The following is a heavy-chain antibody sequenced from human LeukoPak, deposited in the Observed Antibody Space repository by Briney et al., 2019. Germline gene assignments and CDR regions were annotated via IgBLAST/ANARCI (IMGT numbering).Heavy chain of an antibody. V-gene: IGHV3-7*05. Sequence: QPGGSLRLSCAASGFTFSSYEMNWVRQAPGKGLEWVANIKQDGNAKYYVDSVKGRFTISRDNAKNSVYLQMNSLRAEDTAMYYCAREYGFGLWGQGTLVTVSS. D-gene: IGHD3-10*01. CDR3: AREYGFGL. CDR2: IKQDGNAK. J-gene: IGHJ4*02. CDR1: GFTFSSYE.